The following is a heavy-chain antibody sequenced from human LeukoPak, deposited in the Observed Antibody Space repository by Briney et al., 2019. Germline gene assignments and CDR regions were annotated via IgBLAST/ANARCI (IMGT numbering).Heavy chain of an antibody. Sequence: PSQTLSLTCTVSGGSISSGDYYWSWIRQPAGKGLEWIGRIYTSGSTNYNPSLKSRVTMSVDTSKNQFSLKLSSVTAADAAVYYCARGPGFDNAFDIWGQGTMVTVSS. CDR2: IYTSGST. V-gene: IGHV4-61*02. D-gene: IGHD1-14*01. CDR3: ARGPGFDNAFDI. CDR1: GGSISSGDYY. J-gene: IGHJ3*02.